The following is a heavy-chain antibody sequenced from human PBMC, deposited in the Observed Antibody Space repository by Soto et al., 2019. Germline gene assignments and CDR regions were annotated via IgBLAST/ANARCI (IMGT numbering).Heavy chain of an antibody. V-gene: IGHV3-23*01. CDR3: GARFGAVILNWFDP. D-gene: IGHD3-3*01. Sequence: EGQLLQSGGGLVQPGGSLRLSCAASGFIFSSYVMSWVRQAPGKGLEWVSGISASGESTYYADSVKGRFTISRDNSKNTLYLQMNSLRAEDTAVYSCGARFGAVILNWFDPWGQGTLVTVSS. CDR1: GFIFSSYV. CDR2: ISASGEST. J-gene: IGHJ5*02.